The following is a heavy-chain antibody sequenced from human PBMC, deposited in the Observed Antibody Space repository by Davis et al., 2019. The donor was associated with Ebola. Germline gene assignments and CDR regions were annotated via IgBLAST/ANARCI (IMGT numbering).Heavy chain of an antibody. J-gene: IGHJ4*02. CDR1: GFTFSTYA. Sequence: GESLKISCAASGFTFSTYAMGWVRQAPGKGLEWVSGISGSGGSTYYADSVKGRFTISRDNSKNTLYLQMNSLRVEDTAVYYCAKSRIAAAVLQHFDYWGQGTLVTVSS. V-gene: IGHV3-23*01. CDR3: AKSRIAAAVLQHFDY. CDR2: ISGSGGST. D-gene: IGHD6-13*01.